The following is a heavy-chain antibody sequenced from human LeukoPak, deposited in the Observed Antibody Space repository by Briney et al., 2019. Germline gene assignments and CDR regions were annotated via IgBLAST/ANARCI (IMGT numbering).Heavy chain of an antibody. CDR1: GGSLSSYY. CDR2: IYTCGST. Sequence: SETLSLTCTVSGGSLSSYYWSWIRHPAGKGLEWIGRIYTCGSTNYSPVLMSGVTMSVDTSKNQFSLKLGSVTASDTAVYYCARDRYSCYPNYFDYWGQGTLVTVSS. CDR3: ARDRYSCYPNYFDY. V-gene: IGHV4-4*07. D-gene: IGHD5-12*01. J-gene: IGHJ4*02.